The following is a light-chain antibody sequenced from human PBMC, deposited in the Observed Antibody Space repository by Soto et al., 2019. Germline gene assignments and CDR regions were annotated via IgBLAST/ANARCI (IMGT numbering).Light chain of an antibody. CDR2: NDS. CDR3: YSAAGINLVV. Sequence: SYELTQPSSVSVSPGQTARITCSGAVLAKKYARWFQQKPGQAPVLLIYNDSERPSGIPERFSGSTSGSTVTLTISGAQVEDEADYYCYSAAGINLVVFGGGTKLTVL. J-gene: IGLJ2*01. V-gene: IGLV3-27*01. CDR1: VLAKKY.